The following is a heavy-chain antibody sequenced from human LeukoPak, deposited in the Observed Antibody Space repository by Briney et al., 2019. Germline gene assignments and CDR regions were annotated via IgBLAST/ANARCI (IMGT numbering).Heavy chain of an antibody. J-gene: IGHJ6*03. CDR2: IRYDGSNK. V-gene: IGHV3-30*02. Sequence: GGSLRLSCAASGFTFSSYGMHWVRQAPGKGLEWVAFIRYDGSNKYYADSVKGRFTISRDNSKNTLYLQMNSLRAEDTAVYYCAEDAAVVVPAAMGYMDVWGKGTTVTVSS. D-gene: IGHD2-2*01. CDR3: AEDAAVVVPAAMGYMDV. CDR1: GFTFSSYG.